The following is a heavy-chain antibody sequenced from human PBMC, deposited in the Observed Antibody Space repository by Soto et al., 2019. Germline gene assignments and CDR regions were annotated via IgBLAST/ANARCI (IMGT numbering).Heavy chain of an antibody. CDR3: ARSPRDLAASIGTGYLDV. D-gene: IGHD3-9*01. J-gene: IGHJ4*02. CDR1: GFSLTTEGMC. V-gene: IGHV2-70*12. Sequence: SGPTRVNPTQTLTLTCTFAGFSLTTEGMCVTWIRQTPGGALEWLGLLDSSGDTWYSTSLETRLTISTDTSENQIVLTMTNMDPLDTATYFCARSPRDLAASIGTGYLDVWGEGTKVT. CDR2: LDSSGDT.